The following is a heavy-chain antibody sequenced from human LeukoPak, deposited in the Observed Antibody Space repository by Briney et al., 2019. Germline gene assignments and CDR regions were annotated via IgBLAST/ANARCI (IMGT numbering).Heavy chain of an antibody. CDR1: GGSISGYY. CDR2: IYTSGST. V-gene: IGHV4-4*07. CDR3: AGRDY. Sequence: SETLSLTCTVSGGSISGYYWSWIRQPAGKGLEWIGRIYTSGSTNYNPSLKSQVTISVDKSKNQLSLKLSSVTAADSAVYYCAGRDYWGQGILVTVSS. J-gene: IGHJ4*02.